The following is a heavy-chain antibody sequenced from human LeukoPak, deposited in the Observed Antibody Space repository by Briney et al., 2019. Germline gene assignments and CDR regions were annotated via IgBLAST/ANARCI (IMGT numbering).Heavy chain of an antibody. CDR3: AKDMRPEGGGFDY. V-gene: IGHV3-9*01. D-gene: IGHD3-16*01. J-gene: IGHJ4*02. Sequence: GRSLRLSCAASGFTFDDYAMHWVRQAPGKGLEWVSGISWNSGSIGYADSVKGRFTISRDNAKNSLYLQMNSLRAEDTALYYCAKDMRPEGGGFDYWGQGTLVTVSS. CDR1: GFTFDDYA. CDR2: ISWNSGSI.